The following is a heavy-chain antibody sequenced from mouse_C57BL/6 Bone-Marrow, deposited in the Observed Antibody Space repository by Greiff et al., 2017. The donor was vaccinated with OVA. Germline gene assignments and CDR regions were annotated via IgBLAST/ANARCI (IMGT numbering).Heavy chain of an antibody. D-gene: IGHD2-3*01. Sequence: QVQLQQSGAELAKPGASVKLSCKASGYTFTSYWMHWVKQRPGQGLEWIGYINPSSGYTKYNQKFKDKATSTADKSSSTAYMQLSSLTYEDSAGYYCARPSVSDGYYWYFDVWGTGTTVTVSS. CDR3: ARPSVSDGYYWYFDV. V-gene: IGHV1-7*01. J-gene: IGHJ1*03. CDR2: INPSSGYT. CDR1: GYTFTSYW.